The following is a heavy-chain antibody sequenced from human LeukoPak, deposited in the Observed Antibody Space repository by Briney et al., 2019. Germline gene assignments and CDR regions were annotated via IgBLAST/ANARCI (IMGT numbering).Heavy chain of an antibody. CDR1: GGSFSGYY. V-gene: IGHV4-34*01. J-gene: IGHJ4*02. D-gene: IGHD3-3*01. CDR3: ARNDFWSGYIVSDY. Sequence: SETLSLTCAVYGGSFSGYYWSWIRRPPGKGLEWIGEINHSGSTNYNPSLKSRVTISVDTSKNQFSLKLSFVTAADTAVYYCARNDFWSGYIVSDYWGQGTLVTVSS. CDR2: INHSGST.